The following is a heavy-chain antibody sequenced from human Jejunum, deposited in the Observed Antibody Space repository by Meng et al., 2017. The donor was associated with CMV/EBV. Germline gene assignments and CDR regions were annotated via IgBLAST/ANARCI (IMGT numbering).Heavy chain of an antibody. D-gene: IGHD2-8*02. CDR3: ARKMGVYYFDY. Sequence: QVQLVQSGAEVKKPGSSVKVSCKASGGSFISSPMSWVRQAPGQGLEWMGWIGPNSGDTNYAQKFQGRVTMTRDTSINTAYMELSRLNFDDTAVYYCARKMGVYYFDYWGQGTLVTVSS. CDR2: IGPNSGDT. CDR1: GGSFISSP. J-gene: IGHJ4*02. V-gene: IGHV1-2*02.